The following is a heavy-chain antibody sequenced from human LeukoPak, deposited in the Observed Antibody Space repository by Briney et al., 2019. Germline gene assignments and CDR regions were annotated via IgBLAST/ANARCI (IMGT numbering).Heavy chain of an antibody. V-gene: IGHV3-7*04. CDR2: MNQDGSEK. J-gene: IGHJ3*02. D-gene: IGHD4-11*01. CDR3: ARDSRLQSLDAFDI. CDR1: GFTFSNYW. Sequence: PGGSLRLSCVASGFTFSNYWMSWVRQAPGKGLEWVANMNQDGSEKYSVDSVKGRFTISRDTAKNSLDLQMNILRAEDTAVYYCARDSRLQSLDAFDIWGQGTMVTVSS.